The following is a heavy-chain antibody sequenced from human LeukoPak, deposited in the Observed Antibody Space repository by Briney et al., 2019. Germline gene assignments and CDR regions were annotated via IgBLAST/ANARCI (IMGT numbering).Heavy chain of an antibody. Sequence: SETLSLTCTVSGYSISSGYYWSWIRQPPGKGLEWIGYIYYSGSTNYNPSLKSRVTISVDTSKNQFSLKLSSVTAADTAVYYCARARLLGSSWFDYWGQGTLVTVSS. J-gene: IGHJ4*02. CDR3: ARARLLGSSWFDY. CDR1: GYSISSGYY. D-gene: IGHD6-13*01. V-gene: IGHV4-38-2*02. CDR2: IYYSGST.